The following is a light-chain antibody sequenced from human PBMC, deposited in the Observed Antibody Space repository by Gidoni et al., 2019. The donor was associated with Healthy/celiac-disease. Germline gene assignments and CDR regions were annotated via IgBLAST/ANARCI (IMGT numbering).Light chain of an antibody. V-gene: IGKV1-12*01. CDR1: QGITSW. Sequence: DIQMTQAPSAVSASVGDRVTRTCRARQGITSWLAWHQQKPGNAPKLLIYAASSLQSGVPSRFSGSGSGTDFTLTISSLQPEDFAAYYCQQANSFPLTFGEGTKVEIK. CDR3: QQANSFPLT. J-gene: IGKJ4*01. CDR2: AAS.